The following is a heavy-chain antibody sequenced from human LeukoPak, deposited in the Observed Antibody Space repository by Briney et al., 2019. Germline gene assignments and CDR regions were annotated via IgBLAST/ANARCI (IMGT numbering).Heavy chain of an antibody. CDR3: AKDRSSGPHYYYGMDV. Sequence: GGSLRLSCAASGFSFSNYGIHWVRQAPGKGLEWVAVISYLGDDQFYAESVKGRFTISRDNSNKIVFLQMNSLRGEDTAVYYCAKDRSSGPHYYYGMDVWGRGTTVIVSS. CDR2: ISYLGDDQ. CDR1: GFSFSNYG. V-gene: IGHV3-30*18. J-gene: IGHJ6*02. D-gene: IGHD6-25*01.